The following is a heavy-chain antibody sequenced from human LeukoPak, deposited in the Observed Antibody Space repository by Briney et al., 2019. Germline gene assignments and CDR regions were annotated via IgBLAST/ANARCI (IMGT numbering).Heavy chain of an antibody. J-gene: IGHJ3*02. CDR2: INHSGST. D-gene: IGHD3-9*01. CDR1: GGSFSGYY. CDR3: ATSYYDILTGYSLDAFDI. V-gene: IGHV4-34*01. Sequence: PSETLSLTCAVYGGSFSGYYWSWIRQPPGKGLEWIGEINHSGSTNYNPSLKSRVTISVDTSKNQFSLKLGSVTAADTAVYYCATSYYDILTGYSLDAFDIWGQGTMVTVSS.